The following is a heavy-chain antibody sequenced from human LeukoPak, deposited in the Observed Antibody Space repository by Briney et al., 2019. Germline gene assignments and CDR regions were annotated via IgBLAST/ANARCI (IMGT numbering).Heavy chain of an antibody. CDR2: IHYSGST. CDR3: ARGVGEYYFDY. V-gene: IGHV4-59*01. D-gene: IGHD3-10*01. Sequence: SETLSLTCTVSGGSISSYYWSWIRQPPGKGLEWIAYIHYSGSTNYNPSLKSRVTISVDTSKNQFSLKLRSVTAADTAVYYCARGVGEYYFDYWGQGTLVTVSS. J-gene: IGHJ4*02. CDR1: GGSISSYY.